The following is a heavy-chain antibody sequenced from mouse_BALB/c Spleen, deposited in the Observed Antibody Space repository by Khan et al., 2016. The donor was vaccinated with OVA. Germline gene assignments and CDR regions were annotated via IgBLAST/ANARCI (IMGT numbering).Heavy chain of an antibody. CDR1: GFTFSNYA. Sequence: EVELVESGGGLVKPGGSLKLSCAASGFTFSNYAMSWVRQTPEKRLEWVATIRSGGSYTYYPDSVKGRFTISRDNDKNTLYLQMSSLRSEDTAMYYCARVAWGYFDYWGQGTTLTVSS. V-gene: IGHV5-9-3*01. J-gene: IGHJ2*01. CDR3: ARVAWGYFDY. CDR2: IRSGGSYT.